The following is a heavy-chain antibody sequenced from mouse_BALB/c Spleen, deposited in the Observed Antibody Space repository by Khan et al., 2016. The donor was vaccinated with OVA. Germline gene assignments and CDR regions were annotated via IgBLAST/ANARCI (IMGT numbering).Heavy chain of an antibody. CDR1: GYTFSNYW. J-gene: IGHJ2*01. CDR3: ARDRIDY. V-gene: IGHV1-7*01. Sequence: VELKHSGAELAKPGASVKMSCKASGYTFSNYWIHWVKQRPGQGLEWIGYINTSSGHTYYNQTFNDKATLTTDKSSSTAYMQLSSLTSEDSAVYYCARDRIDYWGQGTTLTVSS. CDR2: INTSSGHT.